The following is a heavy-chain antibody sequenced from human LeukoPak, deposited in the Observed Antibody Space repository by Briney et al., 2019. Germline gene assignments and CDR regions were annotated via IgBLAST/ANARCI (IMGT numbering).Heavy chain of an antibody. CDR1: GGTFSSYA. D-gene: IGHD3-3*01. J-gene: IGHJ3*02. CDR2: IIPIFGTA. V-gene: IGHV1-69*05. Sequence: SVKVSCKASGGTFSSYAISWVRQAPGQGLEWMGGIIPIFGTANYAQKFQGRVTITTDESTSTAYMELSRLRSDDTAVYYCARLYYDFWSGYPNGNDAFDIWGQGTMVTVSS. CDR3: ARLYYDFWSGYPNGNDAFDI.